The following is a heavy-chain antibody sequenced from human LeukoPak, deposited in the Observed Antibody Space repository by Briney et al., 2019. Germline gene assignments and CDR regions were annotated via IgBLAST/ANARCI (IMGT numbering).Heavy chain of an antibody. J-gene: IGHJ4*02. CDR2: MYYSGCT. V-gene: IGHV4-59*01. CDR3: ARVPSYYYGAPDY. CDR1: GGSISSYY. Sequence: SETLSLTCTVSGGSISSYYWSWIRQPPGKGLEGIGYMYYSGCTNYNASLKSRVTISVDTSKNQFSLKLSSVTAADTAVYYCARVPSYYYGAPDYWGQGTLVTVSS. D-gene: IGHD3-10*01.